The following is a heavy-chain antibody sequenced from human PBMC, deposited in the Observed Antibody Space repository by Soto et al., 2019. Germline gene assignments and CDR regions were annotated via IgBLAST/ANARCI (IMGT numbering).Heavy chain of an antibody. CDR1: GDSVSKYY. CDR3: VRGGGYDPFDY. Sequence: PSETLSLTCTVSGDSVSKYYWNWIRQPAGKGLEWIGRIHSTRSPNYNPSFKSRLTMSIDRSRNQFSLNLSSVTAADRAVYYCVRGGGYDPFDYWGQGVLVTVSS. D-gene: IGHD5-12*01. CDR2: IHSTRSP. V-gene: IGHV4-4*07. J-gene: IGHJ4*02.